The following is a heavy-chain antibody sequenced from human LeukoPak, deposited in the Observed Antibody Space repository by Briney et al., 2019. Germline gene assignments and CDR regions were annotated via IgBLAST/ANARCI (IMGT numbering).Heavy chain of an antibody. CDR3: TTPSSWRSFDY. J-gene: IGHJ4*02. Sequence: SVKVSCKASGGTFSSYAISWVRQAPGQGLEWMGRIVPILGIANYAQKFQGRVTITADKSTSTAYMELSSLRSEDTAVYYCTTPSSWRSFDYWGQGTLVTVSS. V-gene: IGHV1-69*04. CDR1: GGTFSSYA. CDR2: IVPILGIA. D-gene: IGHD6-13*01.